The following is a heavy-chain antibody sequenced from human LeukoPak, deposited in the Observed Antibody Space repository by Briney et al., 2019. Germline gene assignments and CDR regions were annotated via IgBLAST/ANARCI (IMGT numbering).Heavy chain of an antibody. CDR1: GASVNSGTYY. CDR2: IYYTGNT. Sequence: SETLSLTCTVSGASVNSGTYYWSWLRQPPGKGLEWIGFIYYTGNTKYHPSLEGRVTISVDTSKNHFSLKLASLTAADTAIYYCARGLGPIWGQGTLVTVSS. CDR3: ARGLGPI. J-gene: IGHJ3*02. V-gene: IGHV4-61*03.